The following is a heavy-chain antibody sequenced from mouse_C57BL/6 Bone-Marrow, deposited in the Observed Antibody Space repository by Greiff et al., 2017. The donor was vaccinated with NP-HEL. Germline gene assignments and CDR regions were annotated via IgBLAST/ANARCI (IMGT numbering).Heavy chain of an antibody. J-gene: IGHJ1*03. CDR3: ARHGDYDYDGDWYFDV. CDR2: ISNLAYSI. V-gene: IGHV5-15*04. CDR1: GFTFSDYG. D-gene: IGHD2-4*01. Sequence: EVMLVESGGGLVQPGGSLKLSCAASGFTFSDYGMAWVRQAPRKGPEWVAFISNLAYSISYADTVTGRFTISRENAKNTLYLEMSSLRSEDTAMYYCARHGDYDYDGDWYFDVWGTGTTVTVSS.